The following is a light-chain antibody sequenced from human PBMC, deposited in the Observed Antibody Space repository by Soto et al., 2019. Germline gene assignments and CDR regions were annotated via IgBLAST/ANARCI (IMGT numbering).Light chain of an antibody. Sequence: ESVLTQSAATLSFSPGERATLSCRASQSINKYLAWYQQKPGQAPRLLIYDASNRATGIPARFSGSGSGTDFTLTISSLEPEDFAVYYCQQRSNWRGTFGGGTKV. CDR3: QQRSNWRGT. V-gene: IGKV3-11*01. J-gene: IGKJ4*01. CDR2: DAS. CDR1: QSINKY.